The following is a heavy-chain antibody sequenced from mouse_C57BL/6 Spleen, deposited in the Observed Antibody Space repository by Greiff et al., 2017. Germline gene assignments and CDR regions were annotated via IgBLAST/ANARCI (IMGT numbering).Heavy chain of an antibody. CDR3: ARDRGGDYDLAWFAY. Sequence: EVKLQESGPGLVKPSQSLSLTCSVTGYSITSGYYWNWIRQFPGNKLEWMGYISYDGSNNYNPSLKNRISITRDTSKNQFFLKLNSVTTEDTATYYCARDRGGDYDLAWFAYWGQGTLVTVSA. CDR1: GYSITSGYY. CDR2: ISYDGSN. V-gene: IGHV3-6*01. J-gene: IGHJ3*01. D-gene: IGHD2-4*01.